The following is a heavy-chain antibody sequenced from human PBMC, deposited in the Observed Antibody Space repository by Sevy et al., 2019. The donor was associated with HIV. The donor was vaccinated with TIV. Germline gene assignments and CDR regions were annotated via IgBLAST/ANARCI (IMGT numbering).Heavy chain of an antibody. CDR1: GFTVSSNY. Sequence: GGSLRLSCAASGFTVSSNYMTWVRQVPGKGLEGVSVIYSDGTTYHADSVKDRFTISRDNSKNTLYRQMNSLRAEDTAVYYCARGKSGYGYALNYWGQRTLVTVSS. D-gene: IGHD5-18*01. CDR3: ARGKSGYGYALNY. CDR2: IYSDGTT. J-gene: IGHJ4*02. V-gene: IGHV3-66*01.